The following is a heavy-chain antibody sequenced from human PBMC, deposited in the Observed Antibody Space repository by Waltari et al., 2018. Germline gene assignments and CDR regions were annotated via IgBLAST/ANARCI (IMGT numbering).Heavy chain of an antibody. Sequence: EVQLVQSGAEVKKPGATVKISCKASGYTFTDYYMHWVQQAPGKGLEWMGRVDPEDGETIYAEKFQGRVTITADTSTDTAYMELSSLRSEDTAVYYCATVSLYCGGDCPLSWGQGTLVTVSS. CDR2: VDPEDGET. CDR1: GYTFTDYY. CDR3: ATVSLYCGGDCPLS. V-gene: IGHV1-69-2*01. D-gene: IGHD2-21*01. J-gene: IGHJ5*02.